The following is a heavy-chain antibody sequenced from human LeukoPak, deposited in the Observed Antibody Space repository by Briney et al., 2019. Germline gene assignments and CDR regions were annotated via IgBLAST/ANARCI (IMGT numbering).Heavy chain of an antibody. CDR2: INHSGST. J-gene: IGHJ6*02. CDR3: ARVSTLALHYYGMDV. D-gene: IGHD6-13*01. CDR1: GGSSSGYY. Sequence: SETLSLTCAVYGGSSSGYYWSWIRQPPGKGLEWIGEINHSGSTNYNPSLKSRVTISVDTPKNQFSLKLGSVTAADTAVYYCARVSTLALHYYGMDVWGQGTTVTVSS. V-gene: IGHV4-34*01.